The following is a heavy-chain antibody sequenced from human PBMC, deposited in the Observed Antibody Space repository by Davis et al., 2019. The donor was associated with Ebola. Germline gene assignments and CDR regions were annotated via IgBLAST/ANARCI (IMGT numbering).Heavy chain of an antibody. CDR3: ARGLEWLFRWVDY. V-gene: IGHV3-30-3*01. CDR2: ISYDGSNK. Sequence: PGGSLRLSCAASGFTFSSYAMHWVRQAPGKGLEWVAVISYDGSNKYYADSVKGRFTISRDNSKNTLYLQMNSLRAEDTAVYYCARGLEWLFRWVDYWGQGTLVTVSS. CDR1: GFTFSSYA. D-gene: IGHD3-3*01. J-gene: IGHJ4*02.